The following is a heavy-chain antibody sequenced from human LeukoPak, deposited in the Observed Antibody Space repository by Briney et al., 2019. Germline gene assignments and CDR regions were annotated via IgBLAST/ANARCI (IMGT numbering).Heavy chain of an antibody. CDR1: GGSISSSSYY. J-gene: IGHJ6*03. Sequence: SETLSLTCTVSGGSISSSSYYWGWIRQPPGKGLEWIGSIYYSGSTNYNPSFKSRVTLSVDTSKTQFSLRLSSVTAADTAVYYCAREDSGSYYNYYYFYMDVWGKGTTVTISS. D-gene: IGHD3-10*01. CDR2: IYYSGST. CDR3: AREDSGSYYNYYYFYMDV. V-gene: IGHV4-39*07.